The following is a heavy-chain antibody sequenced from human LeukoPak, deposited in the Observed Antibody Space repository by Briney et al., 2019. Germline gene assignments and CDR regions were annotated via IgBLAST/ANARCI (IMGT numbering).Heavy chain of an antibody. CDR3: AKISLYDFWSGYYKPYWYFDL. D-gene: IGHD3-3*01. CDR2: ISASGGST. Sequence: GGSLRLSCAASGFTFSSYAMSWVRQAPGRGLEWVSAISASGGSTNNADSVKGRFTISRDNSKSILYLQMNSLRAEDTAVYYCAKISLYDFWSGYYKPYWYFDLWGRGTLVTVSS. CDR1: GFTFSSYA. V-gene: IGHV3-23*01. J-gene: IGHJ2*01.